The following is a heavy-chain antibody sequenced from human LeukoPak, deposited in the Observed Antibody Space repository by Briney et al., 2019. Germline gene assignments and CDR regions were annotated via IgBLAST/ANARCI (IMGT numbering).Heavy chain of an antibody. D-gene: IGHD5-24*01. CDR3: ARDRDGYLYYFDY. CDR2: IYYSGST. J-gene: IGHJ4*02. Sequence: PSETLSLTCTVSGGSISSYYWSWIRQPPGKGLEWIGYIYYSGSTNYNPSLKSRVTISVDTSKNQFSLKLSSVTVADTAVYYCARDRDGYLYYFDYWGQGTLVTVSS. CDR1: GGSISSYY. V-gene: IGHV4-59*01.